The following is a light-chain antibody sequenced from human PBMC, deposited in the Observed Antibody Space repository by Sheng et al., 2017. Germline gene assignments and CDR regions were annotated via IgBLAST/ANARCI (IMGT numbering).Light chain of an antibody. CDR3: MSYTRDSTWV. CDR1: SDDIGYYKR. CDR2: EVN. V-gene: IGLV2-18*02. J-gene: IGLJ3*02. Sequence: QSALTQPPSVSGSPGQSVTISCAGTSDDIGYYKRVSWYQQPPGTAPKLIIFEVNSRPSGVPDRFTGSKSGNTASLTISGLQAEDESDYYCMSYTRDSTWVFGGGTKLTVL.